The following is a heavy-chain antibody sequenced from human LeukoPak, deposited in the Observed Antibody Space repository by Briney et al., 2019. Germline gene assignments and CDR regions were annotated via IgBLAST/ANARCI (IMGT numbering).Heavy chain of an antibody. D-gene: IGHD7-27*01. J-gene: IGHJ4*02. V-gene: IGHV4-59*01. CDR1: GGSISSYY. CDR2: IYYSGST. Sequence: SETLSLTCTVSGGSISSYYWSWIRQPPGKGLEWIGYIYYSGSTHYNPSLKSRVTISLDTSKNQFSLKLSSVTAADTALYYCAGGPGYYFDYWGQGTLVTVSS. CDR3: AGGPGYYFDY.